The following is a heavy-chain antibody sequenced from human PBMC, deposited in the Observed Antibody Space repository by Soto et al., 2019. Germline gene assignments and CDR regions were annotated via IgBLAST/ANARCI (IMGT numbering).Heavy chain of an antibody. J-gene: IGHJ6*02. CDR1: GFTFSSYA. V-gene: IGHV3-64D*08. CDR3: VTAAEYSSSKYYYYGMDV. Sequence: GSLRLSCSASGFTFSSYAMHWVRQAPGKGLEYVSAISSNGGSTYYADSVKGRFTISRDNSKNTLYLQMSSLRAEDTAVYYCVTAAEYSSSKYYYYGMDVWGQGTTVTVSS. D-gene: IGHD6-6*01. CDR2: ISSNGGST.